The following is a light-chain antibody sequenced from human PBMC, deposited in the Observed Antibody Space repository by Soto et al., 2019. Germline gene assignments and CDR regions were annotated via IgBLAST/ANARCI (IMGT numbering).Light chain of an antibody. V-gene: IGLV2-14*01. CDR3: SSFTSRHTYG. CDR2: YVR. J-gene: IGLJ1*01. Sequence: QSVLAQAASVSGSPGQSIIISCSGTSSDIGAYNYVSWYQKNPGKAPKLLIYYVRYRPSGVPDRFSCSKSGNTAYLVISGLQAEDEADYYCSSFTSRHTYGFGSGTKVTVL. CDR1: SSDIGAYNY.